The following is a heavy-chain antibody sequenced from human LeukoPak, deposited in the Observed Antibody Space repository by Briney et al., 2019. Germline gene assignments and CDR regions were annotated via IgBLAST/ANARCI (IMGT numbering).Heavy chain of an antibody. Sequence: PSGTLSLTCTVSGGSISSYYWSWIRQPPGKGLEWIGYIYYSGSTYYNPSLKSRVTISVDTSKNQFSLKLSSVTAADTAVYYCARHRAYCGGDCYYDYWGQGTLVTVSS. CDR3: ARHRAYCGGDCYYDY. J-gene: IGHJ4*02. CDR1: GGSISSYY. D-gene: IGHD2-21*02. V-gene: IGHV4-59*08. CDR2: IYYSGST.